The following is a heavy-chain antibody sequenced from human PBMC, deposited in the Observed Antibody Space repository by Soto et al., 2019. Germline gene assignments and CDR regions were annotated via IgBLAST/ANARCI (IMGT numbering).Heavy chain of an antibody. D-gene: IGHD3-22*01. CDR2: IHYSGRT. CDR3: GRAFGYPDPDSSRYSLRDVCDI. CDR1: GGSIRTGDYY. Sequence: SETLSLTCTASGGSIRTGDYYWSWIRQPPGKGPEWIGYIHYSGRTYYNPSLKSRLTMSMDTSKNQFSLKLNSVSAADTAVYYCGRAFGYPDPDSSRYSLRDVCDIWGQGTMVTVSS. J-gene: IGHJ3*02. V-gene: IGHV4-30-4*01.